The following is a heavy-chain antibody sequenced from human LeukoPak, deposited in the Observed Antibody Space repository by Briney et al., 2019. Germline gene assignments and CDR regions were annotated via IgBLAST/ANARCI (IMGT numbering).Heavy chain of an antibody. CDR1: GFSFSSHW. J-gene: IGHJ4*02. V-gene: IGHV3-7*01. CDR3: VRGHWGLDY. D-gene: IGHD7-27*01. Sequence: GGSLRLSCAASGFSFSSHWMSWVRQVPGKGLEWVANINQDGSEKYYVDSVKGRFTISRDNAKNSLYLQMNSLRAEDTAVYYCVRGHWGLDYWGQGALVTVSS. CDR2: INQDGSEK.